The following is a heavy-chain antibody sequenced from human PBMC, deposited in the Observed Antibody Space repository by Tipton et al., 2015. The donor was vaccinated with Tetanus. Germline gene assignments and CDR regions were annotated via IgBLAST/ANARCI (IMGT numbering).Heavy chain of an antibody. D-gene: IGHD2/OR15-2a*01. V-gene: IGHV1-2*02. Sequence: QLVQSGAEVKKPGASVRVSCKASGYTFTDYYIHWVRQTPRQGLEWLGWIKPSSGATKYAQMFQGRVTLTRDTSISTAYMELSSLTSDDTAVYFCARAQPKDGAFLFGFWGQGSRLTVSS. CDR1: GYTFTDYY. J-gene: IGHJ4*02. CDR2: IKPSSGAT. CDR3: ARAQPKDGAFLFGF.